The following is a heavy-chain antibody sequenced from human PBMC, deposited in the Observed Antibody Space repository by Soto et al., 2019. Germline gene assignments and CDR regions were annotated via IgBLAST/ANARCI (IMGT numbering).Heavy chain of an antibody. V-gene: IGHV4-31*03. J-gene: IGHJ4*02. D-gene: IGHD3-22*01. Sequence: SETLSLTCTVSGGSISSGGYYWSWIRQHPGKGLEWIGYIYYSGSTYYNPSLKSRVTISVDTSKNQFSLKLSSVTAADTAVYYCARERYYYDSSGYRYYFDYWGQGTLVTVS. CDR2: IYYSGST. CDR3: ARERYYYDSSGYRYYFDY. CDR1: GGSISSGGYY.